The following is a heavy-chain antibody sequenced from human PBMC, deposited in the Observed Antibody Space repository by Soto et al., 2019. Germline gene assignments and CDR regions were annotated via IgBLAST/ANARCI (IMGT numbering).Heavy chain of an antibody. V-gene: IGHV1-8*01. J-gene: IGHJ5*02. Sequence: QVQLVQSGAEVKKPGASVKVSCKASGYTFTSYDINWVRQATGQGLEWMGWMNPNSGNTGYAQKFQGRVTMTRNTSISTGYMELGSLRSEDTAVYYCARVAPSRPEEFDPWGQGTLVTVSS. CDR1: GYTFTSYD. CDR2: MNPNSGNT. D-gene: IGHD2-2*01. CDR3: ARVAPSRPEEFDP.